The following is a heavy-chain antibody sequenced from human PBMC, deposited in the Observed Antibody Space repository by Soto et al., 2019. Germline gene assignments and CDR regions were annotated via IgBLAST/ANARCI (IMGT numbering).Heavy chain of an antibody. CDR1: GFTFSSYS. D-gene: IGHD3-10*01. J-gene: IGHJ4*02. V-gene: IGHV3-21*01. CDR2: ISSSSSYI. Sequence: GGSLRLSCAASGFTFSSYSMNWVRQAPGKGLEWVSSISSSSSYIYYPDSVKGRFTISRDNVKNSLYLQMNSLRAEDTAVYYCARDVVRGVIPDYWGQGTLVTVSS. CDR3: ARDVVRGVIPDY.